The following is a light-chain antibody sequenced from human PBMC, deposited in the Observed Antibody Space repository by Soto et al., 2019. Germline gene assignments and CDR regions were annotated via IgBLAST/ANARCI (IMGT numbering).Light chain of an antibody. CDR2: LGY. J-gene: IGKJ2*01. V-gene: IGKV2-28*01. Sequence: DVVMTQSPLSLPVTPGEPASISCRSSQSLLHSNGYNYLDWYLQKQGQSPQLLIFLGYHRASGVPDRFSGSGSDTDFTLKISRVEAEDVGVYYCMQTLQAPYIFGQGTKLEIK. CDR1: QSLLHSNGYNY. CDR3: MQTLQAPYI.